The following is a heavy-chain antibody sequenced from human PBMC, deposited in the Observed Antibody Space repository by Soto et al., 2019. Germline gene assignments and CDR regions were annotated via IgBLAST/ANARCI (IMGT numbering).Heavy chain of an antibody. Sequence: SETLSLTCAVYGGSFSGYYWSWIRQPPGKGLEWIGEINHSGSTNYNPSLKSRVTISVDTSKNQFSLKLSSVTAADTAVHYCARSPPLPVGPGLYYFDYWGQGTLVTVSS. CDR1: GGSFSGYY. V-gene: IGHV4-34*01. J-gene: IGHJ4*02. CDR3: ARSPPLPVGPGLYYFDY. CDR2: INHSGST. D-gene: IGHD2-15*01.